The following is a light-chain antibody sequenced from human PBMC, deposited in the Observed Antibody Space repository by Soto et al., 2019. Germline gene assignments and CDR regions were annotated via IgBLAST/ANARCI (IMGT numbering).Light chain of an antibody. CDR2: GAS. V-gene: IGKV3-20*01. J-gene: IGKJ2*01. Sequence: EIVLTQTPGTQSLSLGERVTLSCRASQSVRSNYIAWYQHIPGQAPRLLIYGASSRATGVPDRFSGSGSGTDFTLTISRLEPEDFAVYYCQQYGSSPPYTFGQGTKLEIK. CDR3: QQYGSSPPYT. CDR1: QSVRSNY.